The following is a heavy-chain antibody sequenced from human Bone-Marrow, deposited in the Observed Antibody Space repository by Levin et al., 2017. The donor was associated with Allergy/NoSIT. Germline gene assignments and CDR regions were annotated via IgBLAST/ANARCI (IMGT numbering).Heavy chain of an antibody. V-gene: IGHV3-74*01. CDR1: GFTFSTHW. Sequence: GGSLRLSCAASGFTFSTHWMHWVRQAPGKGLMWVSRINLDGTIITYADSVRGRFTISRDNAKSTLYLQVSSLRDDDTAVYYCARDTALAETWPHFDSWGQGTPVTVSS. CDR3: ARDTALAETWPHFDS. CDR2: INLDGTII. J-gene: IGHJ4*02. D-gene: IGHD6-19*01.